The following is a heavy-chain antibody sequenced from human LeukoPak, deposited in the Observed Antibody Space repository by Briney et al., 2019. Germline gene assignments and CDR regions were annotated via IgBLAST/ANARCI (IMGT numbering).Heavy chain of an antibody. J-gene: IGHJ3*02. Sequence: GRSLRLSCAASGFTFSDYSMNWVRQAPGKGLEWVSYIGANSAIYYADSVKGRFTISRDNAKNSLSLQMNSLRDDDTAVYYCAREGYYGAFDIWGQGTVVTVSS. CDR3: AREGYYGAFDI. CDR1: GFTFSDYS. CDR2: IGANSAI. V-gene: IGHV3-48*02. D-gene: IGHD3-10*01.